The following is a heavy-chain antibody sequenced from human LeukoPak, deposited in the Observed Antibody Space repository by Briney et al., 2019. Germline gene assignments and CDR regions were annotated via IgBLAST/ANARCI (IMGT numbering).Heavy chain of an antibody. CDR3: AKALRGGGWGSYRPPYYFEQ. CDR2: ISAYNGDT. D-gene: IGHD3-16*02. V-gene: IGHV1-18*01. CDR1: GYTFMNYG. J-gene: IGHJ4*02. Sequence: ASVKVSCKTSGYTFMNYGITWVRQAPGQGLEWMGWISAYNGDTKYAQNLQGRVTMTTDTSTGTAYMELRSLRSDDTAVYYCAKALRGGGWGSYRPPYYFEQWGEGTRVAVSS.